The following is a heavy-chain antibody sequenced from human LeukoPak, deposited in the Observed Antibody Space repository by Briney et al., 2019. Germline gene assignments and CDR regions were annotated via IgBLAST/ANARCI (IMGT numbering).Heavy chain of an antibody. CDR2: IYWDGDK. CDR1: GFSLSTSGVG. V-gene: IGHV2-5*02. D-gene: IGHD3-10*01. J-gene: IGHJ5*02. Sequence: ESGPTLVKPTQTLTLTCTFSGFSLSTSGVGVGWIRQPPGKALEWLALIYWDGDKRYSPSLESSLTITKDTSENQVVLTMTNMDPVDTATYYCAHRRRSSGSGNWFDPWGQGTLVTVSS. CDR3: AHRRRSSGSGNWFDP.